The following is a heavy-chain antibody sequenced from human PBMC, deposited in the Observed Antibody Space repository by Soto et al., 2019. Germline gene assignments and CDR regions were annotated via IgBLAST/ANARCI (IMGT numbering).Heavy chain of an antibody. V-gene: IGHV1-46*01. Sequence: QVHLVQSGAEVKRPGASVKVSCKASGYTLTSYYMDWARQAPGQGLEWMGKINPSVGTTTSAQKFQGRITMTRDTSTSTVYMELSSLRSEDTAVYYCARRLGSTAPFFDSWGQGSLVIVSS. J-gene: IGHJ4*02. CDR3: ARRLGSTAPFFDS. D-gene: IGHD1-26*01. CDR1: GYTLTSYY. CDR2: INPSVGTT.